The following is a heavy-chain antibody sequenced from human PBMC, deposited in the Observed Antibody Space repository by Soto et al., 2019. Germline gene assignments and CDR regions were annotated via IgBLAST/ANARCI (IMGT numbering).Heavy chain of an antibody. CDR2: IYYSGST. CDR3: ARQISGEYSGYDYADRDYYYYYMDV. D-gene: IGHD5-12*01. Sequence: SETLSLTCTVSGGSISSYYWSWIRQPPGKGLEWIGYIYYSGSTNYNPSLKSRVTISVDTSKNQFSLKLSSVTAADTAVYYCARQISGEYSGYDYADRDYYYYYMDVWGKGTTVTVSS. CDR1: GGSISSYY. J-gene: IGHJ6*03. V-gene: IGHV4-59*08.